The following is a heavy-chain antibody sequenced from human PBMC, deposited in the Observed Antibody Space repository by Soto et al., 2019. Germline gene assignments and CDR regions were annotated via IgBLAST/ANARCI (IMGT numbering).Heavy chain of an antibody. D-gene: IGHD2-15*01. J-gene: IGHJ3*02. V-gene: IGHV3-48*01. CDR3: ARERKGCSGGSCYGSAFDI. CDR1: GFTFSSYS. Sequence: GGSLRLSCAASGFTFSSYSMNWVRQAPGKGLEWVSYISSSSSTIYYADSVKGRFTISRDNAKNSLYLQMNSLRAEDTAVYYCARERKGCSGGSCYGSAFDIWGQGTMVTVSS. CDR2: ISSSSSTI.